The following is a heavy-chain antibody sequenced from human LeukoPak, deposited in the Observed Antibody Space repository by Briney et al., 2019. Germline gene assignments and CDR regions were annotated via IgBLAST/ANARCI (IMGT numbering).Heavy chain of an antibody. D-gene: IGHD3-10*01. V-gene: IGHV4-4*07. J-gene: IGHJ6*02. Sequence: PSETLSLTCTVSGGSISSYYWSWIRQPAGKGLEWIGRIYPSGSTNYNPSLKSRVTISMDTSRNQLSLNLRSVTAADTAVYYCARVGYGSGTSALSAMDVWGQGTTVTVSS. CDR1: GGSISSYY. CDR2: IYPSGST. CDR3: ARVGYGSGTSALSAMDV.